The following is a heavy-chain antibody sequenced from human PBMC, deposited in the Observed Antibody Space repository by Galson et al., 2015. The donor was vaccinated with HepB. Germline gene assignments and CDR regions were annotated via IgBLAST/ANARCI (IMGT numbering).Heavy chain of an antibody. CDR3: ARHVGSSWFTIYYFDY. CDR1: GGSISSSDYY. J-gene: IGHJ4*02. V-gene: IGHV4-39*01. Sequence: ETLSLTCTVSGGSISSSDYYWGWSRQPPGKGLECIGSIYYSGSTYSTASLKSRFTIYVDTSKHPFSLKLSTVIAAATAVYYCARHVGSSWFTIYYFDYWGQGTLVTVSS. D-gene: IGHD6-13*01. CDR2: IYYSGST.